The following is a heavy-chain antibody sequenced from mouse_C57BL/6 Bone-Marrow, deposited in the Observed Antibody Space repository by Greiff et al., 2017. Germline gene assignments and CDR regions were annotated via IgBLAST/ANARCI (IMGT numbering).Heavy chain of an antibody. D-gene: IGHD1-1*01. J-gene: IGHJ4*01. V-gene: IGHV5-4*01. CDR1: GFTFSSYA. CDR2: ISDGGSYT. CDR3: ARDPSYYGSSFYAMDY. Sequence: EVHLVESGGGLVKPGGSLKLSCAASGFTFSSYAMSWVRQTPEKRLEWVATISDGGSYTYYPDNVKGRFTISRDNAKNNLYLQMSHLKSEDTAMYYCARDPSYYGSSFYAMDYWGQGTSVTVSS.